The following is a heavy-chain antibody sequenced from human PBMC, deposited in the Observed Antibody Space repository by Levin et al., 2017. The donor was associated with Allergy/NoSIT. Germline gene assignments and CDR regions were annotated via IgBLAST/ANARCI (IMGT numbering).Heavy chain of an antibody. CDR2: VSSSSASI. D-gene: IGHD1-26*01. J-gene: IGHJ3*02. CDR1: GFKFSSYN. Sequence: PGGSLRLSCEASGFKFSSYNMHWVRQPPGKGLEWVSSVSSSSASIYYADSVKGRFTISRDNARNSLYLQVNSLRADDTAVYYCTRGGPAAGRGAFDIWGQGTMVTVSS. CDR3: TRGGPAAGRGAFDI. V-gene: IGHV3-21*01.